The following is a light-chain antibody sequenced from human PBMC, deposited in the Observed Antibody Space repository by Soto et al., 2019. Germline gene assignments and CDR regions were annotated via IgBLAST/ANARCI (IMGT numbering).Light chain of an antibody. CDR3: QQYNSYPST. J-gene: IGKJ2*01. Sequence: DIQMTQSPSTLSASVGDRVTITCRASQTISGWLAWYQQKPGKAPKLLIYKASTLQRGVPSRFSGSGSGTEFTITISSLQPDDFATYYCQQYNSYPSTFGQGTTLEIK. CDR1: QTISGW. V-gene: IGKV1-5*03. CDR2: KAS.